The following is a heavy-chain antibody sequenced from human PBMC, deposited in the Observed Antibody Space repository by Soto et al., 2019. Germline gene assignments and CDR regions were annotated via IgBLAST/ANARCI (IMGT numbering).Heavy chain of an antibody. D-gene: IGHD3-10*01. J-gene: IGHJ6*02. V-gene: IGHV1-69*02. CDR2: IIPILGIA. CDR1: GGTFSSYT. Sequence: QVQLVQSGAEVKKPGSSVKVSCKASGGTFSSYTISWARQAPGQGLEWMGRIIPILGIANYAQKFQGRVTITADKSTSPAYMELSSLRSEDTAVYYCASLMSSGYYYGMDVWGQGTTVTVSS. CDR3: ASLMSSGYYYGMDV.